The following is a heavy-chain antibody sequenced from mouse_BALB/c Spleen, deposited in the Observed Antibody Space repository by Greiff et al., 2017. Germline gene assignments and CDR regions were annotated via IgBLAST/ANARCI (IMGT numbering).Heavy chain of an antibody. Sequence: VNVVESGPELVKPGASVKISCKASGYAFSSSWMNWVKQRPGQGLEWIGRIYPGDGDTNYNGKFKGKATLTADKSSSTAYMQLSSLTSVDSAVYFCARSVGYFAYWGQGTLVTVSA. CDR2: IYPGDGDT. CDR3: ARSVGYFAY. CDR1: GYAFSSSW. V-gene: IGHV1-82*01. D-gene: IGHD1-1*01. J-gene: IGHJ3*01.